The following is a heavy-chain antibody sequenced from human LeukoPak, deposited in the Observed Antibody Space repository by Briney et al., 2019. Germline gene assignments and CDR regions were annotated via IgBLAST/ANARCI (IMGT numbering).Heavy chain of an antibody. CDR3: ARLTTLLWFGEPIPPAAFDP. J-gene: IGHJ5*02. D-gene: IGHD3-10*01. CDR1: GGSISSSSYY. Sequence: PSETLSLTCTVSGGSISSSSYYWGWIRQPPGKGLEWIGSIYYSGSTYYNPSLKSRVTISVDTSKNQFSLKLSSVTAADTAVYYCARLTTLLWFGEPIPPAAFDPWGQGTLVTVSS. V-gene: IGHV4-39*01. CDR2: IYYSGST.